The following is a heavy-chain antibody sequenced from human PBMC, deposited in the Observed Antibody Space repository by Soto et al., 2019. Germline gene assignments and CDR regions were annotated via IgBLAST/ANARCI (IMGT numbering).Heavy chain of an antibody. V-gene: IGHV1-69*13. CDR2: IMPIFRTP. Sequence: SVKVSCKASGYTFTSYAMHLVRQAPGQRLEWLGGIMPIFRTPDYAQKFQGRVTITADESTSTAYMELSGLRSDDTAVYYCARDKDRLQLGGNYYSMLDVWGQGTTVTVSS. CDR1: GYTFTSYA. D-gene: IGHD1-26*01. CDR3: ARDKDRLQLGGNYYSMLDV. J-gene: IGHJ6*02.